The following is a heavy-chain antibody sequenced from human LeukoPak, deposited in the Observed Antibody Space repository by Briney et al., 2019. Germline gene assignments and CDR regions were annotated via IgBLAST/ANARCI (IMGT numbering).Heavy chain of an antibody. CDR3: ARDVNGGY. J-gene: IGHJ4*02. CDR2: IYYSGST. Sequence: PSETLSLTCTVSGGYLSSYYWNWIRLPPGKGLEWIGYIYYSGSTNYNPSLKSRVTISIDTSKNQFSLKLSSVTAADTAVYYCARDVNGGYWGQGTLVTVSS. V-gene: IGHV4-59*01. D-gene: IGHD2-8*01. CDR1: GGYLSSYY.